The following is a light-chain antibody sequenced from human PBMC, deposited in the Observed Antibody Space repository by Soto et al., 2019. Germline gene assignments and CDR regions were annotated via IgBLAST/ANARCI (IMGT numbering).Light chain of an antibody. CDR1: QSISTY. V-gene: IGKV1-39*01. J-gene: IGKJ5*01. CDR3: QQLNSYPIT. CDR2: AAS. Sequence: DIQMTQSPSSLSASVGDRVTITCRASQSISTYLNWYQQKPGKAPNVLIYAASTLQSGVPSRFSGRGSGTDFTLTISSLQPEDFATYYCQQLNSYPITFGQGTRLEIK.